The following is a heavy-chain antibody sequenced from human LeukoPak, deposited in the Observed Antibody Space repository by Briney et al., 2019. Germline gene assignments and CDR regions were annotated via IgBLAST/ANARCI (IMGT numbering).Heavy chain of an antibody. J-gene: IGHJ4*02. CDR1: GFTVSSNY. V-gene: IGHV3-23*01. CDR3: AKWEVYYDSSGYYY. CDR2: ISGSGGST. D-gene: IGHD3-22*01. Sequence: GGSLRLSCAASGFTVSSNYMSWVRQAPGKGLEWVSAISGSGGSTYYADSVKGRFTISRDNSKNTLYLQMNSLRAEDTAVYYCAKWEVYYDSSGYYYWGQGTLVTVSS.